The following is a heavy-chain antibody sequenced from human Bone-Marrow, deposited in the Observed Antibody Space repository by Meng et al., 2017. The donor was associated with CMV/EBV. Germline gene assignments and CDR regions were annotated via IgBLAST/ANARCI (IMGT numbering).Heavy chain of an antibody. Sequence: ASVKVSCKASGGTFSSYTISWVRQAPGQGLEWMGWISAYNGNTNYAQKLQGRVTMTTDTSTSTAYMELRSLRSDDTAVYYCARIWSGYGYYNYGMDVWGQGTTVTFSS. CDR3: ARIWSGYGYYNYGMDV. CDR2: ISAYNGNT. J-gene: IGHJ6*02. V-gene: IGHV1-18*01. D-gene: IGHD3-3*01. CDR1: GGTFSSYT.